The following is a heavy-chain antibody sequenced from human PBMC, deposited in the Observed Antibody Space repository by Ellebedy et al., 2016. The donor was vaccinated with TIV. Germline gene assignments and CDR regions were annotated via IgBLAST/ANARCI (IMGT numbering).Heavy chain of an antibody. J-gene: IGHJ4*02. Sequence: GESLKISCKGSGYTFPNHWIGCVRQMPGRGLEWMGRIYPGDSDTIYSPSFEGQLTLSVDASLNTAYLQWSSLQASDTAIYYCTRRTGDNFDFWGQGTRVTVAS. CDR2: IYPGDSDT. V-gene: IGHV5-51*01. CDR3: TRRTGDNFDF. CDR1: GYTFPNHW.